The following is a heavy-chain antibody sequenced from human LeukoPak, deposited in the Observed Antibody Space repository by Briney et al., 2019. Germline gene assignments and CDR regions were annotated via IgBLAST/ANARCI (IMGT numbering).Heavy chain of an antibody. CDR3: ARDHDILTGYLFDY. Sequence: ASVNVSCKASGYTFTSYAMHWVRQAPGQRLEWMGWVNAGNGNTKYSQKFQGRVTIVRDTAASTAYMELSSLRSEDTAVYYCARDHDILTGYLFDYWGQGTLVTVSS. CDR2: VNAGNGNT. D-gene: IGHD3-9*01. CDR1: GYTFTSYA. J-gene: IGHJ4*02. V-gene: IGHV1-3*01.